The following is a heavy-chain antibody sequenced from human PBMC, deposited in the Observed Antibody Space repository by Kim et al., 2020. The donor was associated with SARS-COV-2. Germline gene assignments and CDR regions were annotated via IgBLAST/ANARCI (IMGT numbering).Heavy chain of an antibody. Sequence: GSTNYNPSLKSRVTISVDTSKKQFSLELRSVSAADTAVYYCASSRSGSYDYWGQGILVTVSS. V-gene: IGHV4-59*01. CDR2: GST. CDR3: ASSRSGSYDY. J-gene: IGHJ4*02. D-gene: IGHD1-26*01.